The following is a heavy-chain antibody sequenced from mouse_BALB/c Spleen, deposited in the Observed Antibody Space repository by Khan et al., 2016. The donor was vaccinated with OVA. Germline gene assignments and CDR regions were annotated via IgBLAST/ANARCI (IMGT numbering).Heavy chain of an antibody. J-gene: IGHJ4*01. V-gene: IGHV3-2*02. CDR2: ISSPGGT. D-gene: IGHD2-12*01. Sequence: EVKLLESGPGLVKPSQSLSLTCTVTGYSITSDYAWNWIRQFPGNKLELMGYISSPGGTSYNPSLQSRISFTPDTSKNPFFLQLKSVTTEDTATDYGARALYYSFGYALDCWGRGTSVTVSS. CDR3: ARALYYSFGYALDC. CDR1: GYSITSDYA.